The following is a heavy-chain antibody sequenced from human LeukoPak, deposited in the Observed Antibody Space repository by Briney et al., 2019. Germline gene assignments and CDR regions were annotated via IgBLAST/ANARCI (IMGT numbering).Heavy chain of an antibody. CDR2: ISGSGGST. D-gene: IGHD3-3*01. CDR1: GFTFSSYA. Sequence: GGSLRLSCAASGFTFSSYAMSWVRQAPGKGLEWVSAISGSGGSTYYADSVKGRFTISRDNSKNTLYLQMNSLRAEDTAVYHCATNNDFWSGLDHWGQGTLVTVSS. J-gene: IGHJ4*02. CDR3: ATNNDFWSGLDH. V-gene: IGHV3-23*01.